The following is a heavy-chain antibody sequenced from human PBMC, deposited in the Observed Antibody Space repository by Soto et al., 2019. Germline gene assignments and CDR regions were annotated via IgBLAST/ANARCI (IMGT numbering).Heavy chain of an antibody. V-gene: IGHV4-31*03. CDR1: GGSISSGGYY. Sequence: SETLSLTCTVSGGSISSGGYYWSWIRQHPGKGLEWIGYIYYSGSTYYNPSLKSRVTISVDTSKNQFSLKLSSVTPEDTAVYYCARDSSSSFYYYYGMDVWGQGTTVTV. CDR3: ARDSSSSFYYYYGMDV. CDR2: IYYSGST. J-gene: IGHJ6*02. D-gene: IGHD6-6*01.